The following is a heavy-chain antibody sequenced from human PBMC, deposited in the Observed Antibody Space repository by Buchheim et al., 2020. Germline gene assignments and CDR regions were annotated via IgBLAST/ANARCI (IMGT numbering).Heavy chain of an antibody. CDR2: IRGAGG. CDR3: VRDLSWSFDC. V-gene: IGHV3-48*04. J-gene: IGHJ4*02. CDR1: GLTFGEES. D-gene: IGHD3-3*01. Sequence: EVHLAESGGGLIQPGGSLRLSCSASGLTFGEESMNWVRQAPGKGLEWISRIRGAGGSYADSVKGRFTISRDNAKSSLYLQMNSLRIEDTAVYFCVRDLSWSFDCWGQG.